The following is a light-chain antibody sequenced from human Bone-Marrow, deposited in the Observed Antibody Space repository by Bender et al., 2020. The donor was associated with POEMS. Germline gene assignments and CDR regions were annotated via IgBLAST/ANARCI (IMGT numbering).Light chain of an antibody. CDR2: DVT. CDR1: SSDVGGYNF. CDR3: CSYAGSVYV. Sequence: QSALTQPSSVSGSPGQSITISCTGSSSDVGGYNFVSWFQQHPGKAPKFSIYDVTIRASGVSDRFSGSKSGNIASMTISRLQAEDEAGYYCCSYAGSVYVFGTGTKVTVL. V-gene: IGLV2-14*03. J-gene: IGLJ1*01.